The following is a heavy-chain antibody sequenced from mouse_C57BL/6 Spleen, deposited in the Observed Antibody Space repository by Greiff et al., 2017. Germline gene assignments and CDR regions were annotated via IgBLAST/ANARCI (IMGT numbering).Heavy chain of an antibody. CDR1: GSTFTSYW. J-gene: IGHJ4*01. D-gene: IGHD2-5*01. CDR3: ARAYYSNYPYYYAMDY. Sequence: QVQLQQPGAELVRPGSSVKLSCKASGSTFTSYWMHWVKQRPIQGLEWIGNIDPSDSETHYNQKFKDKATLTVDKSSSTAYMQLSSLTSEDSAVYYCARAYYSNYPYYYAMDYWGQGTSVTVSS. CDR2: IDPSDSET. V-gene: IGHV1-52*01.